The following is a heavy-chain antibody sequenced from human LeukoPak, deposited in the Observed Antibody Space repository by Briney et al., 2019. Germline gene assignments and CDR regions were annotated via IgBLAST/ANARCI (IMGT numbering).Heavy chain of an antibody. J-gene: IGHJ4*02. Sequence: SETLSLTCTVSGGSVSSGSYYWSWIRQPPGKGLEWIGYIYYSGSTNYNPSLKSRVTISVDTSKNQFSLKLSSVTAADTAVYYCARDSVEWGSSGLDYWGQGTLVTVSP. D-gene: IGHD6-19*01. CDR1: GGSVSSGSYY. V-gene: IGHV4-61*01. CDR3: ARDSVEWGSSGLDY. CDR2: IYYSGST.